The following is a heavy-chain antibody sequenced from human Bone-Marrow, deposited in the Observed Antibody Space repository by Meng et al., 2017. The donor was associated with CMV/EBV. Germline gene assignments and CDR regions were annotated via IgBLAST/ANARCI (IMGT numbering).Heavy chain of an antibody. CDR3: ASDGREGLQLSSAEGYNLFDA. CDR2: INPNSGGT. Sequence: ASVKVSCKASGYTFTGYYMHWVRQAPGQGLEWMGWINPNSGGTTYAQKFQGRVTMTRDTSISTAYMELSRLRSDDTAVYYCASDGREGLQLSSAEGYNLFDAWGQGTLVTVSS. V-gene: IGHV1-2*02. CDR1: GYTFTGYY. D-gene: IGHD5-18*01. J-gene: IGHJ5*02.